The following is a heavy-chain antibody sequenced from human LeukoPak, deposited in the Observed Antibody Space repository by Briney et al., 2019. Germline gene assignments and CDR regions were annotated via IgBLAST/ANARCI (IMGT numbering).Heavy chain of an antibody. Sequence: GGSLRLSCAASGFTFSSYSMNWVRQAPGKGLEWVSSISSSSSYIYYTDSVKGRFTISRDNAKNSLYLQMNSLRAEDTAVYYCARAGAEQQLAYFDYWGQGTLVTVSS. CDR2: ISSSSSYI. D-gene: IGHD6-13*01. V-gene: IGHV3-21*01. CDR3: ARAGAEQQLAYFDY. J-gene: IGHJ4*02. CDR1: GFTFSSYS.